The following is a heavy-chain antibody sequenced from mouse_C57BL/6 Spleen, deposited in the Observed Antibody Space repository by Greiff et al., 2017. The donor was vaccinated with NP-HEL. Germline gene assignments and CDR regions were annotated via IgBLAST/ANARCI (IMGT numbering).Heavy chain of an antibody. J-gene: IGHJ2*01. CDR3: ARDPVVGYFDY. CDR1: GYTFTDYY. D-gene: IGHD1-1*01. CDR2: INPYNGGT. Sequence: EVQLQQSGPVLVKPGASVKMSCKASGYTFTDYYMNWVKQSHGKSLEWIGVINPYNGGTSYNQKFTGKATLTVDKSASTAYMELNSLTSEDSAVYYCARDPVVGYFDYWGQGTTLTVSS. V-gene: IGHV1-19*01.